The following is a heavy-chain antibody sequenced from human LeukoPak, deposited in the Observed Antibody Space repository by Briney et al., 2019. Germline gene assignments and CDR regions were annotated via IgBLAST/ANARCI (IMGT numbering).Heavy chain of an antibody. CDR3: ARSPMVRGVIIYYFDH. CDR1: GFTFSSYA. Sequence: GGSLRLSCAASGFTFSSYAMHWVRQAPGKGLEYVSAISSNGGSTYYADSVKGRFTISRDNSKNTLYLQMGSLRAEDMAVYYCARSPMVRGVIIYYFDHWGQGTLVTVSS. CDR2: ISSNGGST. D-gene: IGHD3-10*01. J-gene: IGHJ4*02. V-gene: IGHV3-64*02.